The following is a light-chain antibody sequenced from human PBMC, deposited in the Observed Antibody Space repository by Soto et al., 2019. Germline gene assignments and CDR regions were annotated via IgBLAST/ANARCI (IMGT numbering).Light chain of an antibody. Sequence: QSVLTQPPSASGSPGQSVTISCNGTSSDVGGYNYVSWYQQHPGKAPKLMIYEVSKRPSGVPDRFSGSKSGNTASLTVSGLQAEDEADYYCSSYAGSNVVFGGGTKLTVL. CDR3: SSYAGSNVV. CDR2: EVS. CDR1: SSDVGGYNY. V-gene: IGLV2-8*01. J-gene: IGLJ2*01.